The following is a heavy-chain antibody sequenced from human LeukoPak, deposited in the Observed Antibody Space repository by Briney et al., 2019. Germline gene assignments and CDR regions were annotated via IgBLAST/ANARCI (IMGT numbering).Heavy chain of an antibody. CDR1: GFTFSSYS. J-gene: IGHJ4*02. V-gene: IGHV3-30*03. CDR3: ARGGHITIFGVLIDY. Sequence: PGGSLRLSCAASGFTFSSYSMNWVRQAPGKGLEWVAVISYDGSNIYYADSVKGRFTISRDNSKNTVYLQMNSLRPEDTAVYYCARGGHITIFGVLIDYWGQGTLVTVSS. CDR2: ISYDGSNI. D-gene: IGHD3-3*01.